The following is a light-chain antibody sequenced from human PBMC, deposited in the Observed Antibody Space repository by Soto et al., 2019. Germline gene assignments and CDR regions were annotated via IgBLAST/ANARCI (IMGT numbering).Light chain of an antibody. CDR1: QSFGSSY. CDR2: GAS. CDR3: QQYGRSPFT. J-gene: IGKJ3*01. V-gene: IGKV3-20*01. Sequence: EIVLTQSPGTLSLSPGERATLPCRASQSFGSSYLAWYQQKPGQAPRLLIHGASSRATGIPERFSGSGSGTDFTLIISRLEPEDFEVYYCQQYGRSPFTLGPGTKVDIK.